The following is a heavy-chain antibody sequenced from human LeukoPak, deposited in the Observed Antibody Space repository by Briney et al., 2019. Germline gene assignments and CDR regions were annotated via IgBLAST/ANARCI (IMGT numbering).Heavy chain of an antibody. CDR1: GYTFTGYY. V-gene: IGHV1-2*02. CDR3: AQTRGYGSGSYHWFDP. Sequence: ASVKVSCKASGYTFTGYYIHWVRQAPGQGLEWMGWINPNSGGTNYAQKFQGRVTMTRDTSISTAYMELSRLRSDDTAVYYCAQTRGYGSGSYHWFDPWGQGTLVTVSS. J-gene: IGHJ5*02. D-gene: IGHD3-10*01. CDR2: INPNSGGT.